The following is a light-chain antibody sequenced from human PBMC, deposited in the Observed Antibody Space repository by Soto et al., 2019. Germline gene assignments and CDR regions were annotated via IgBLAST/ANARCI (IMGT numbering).Light chain of an antibody. CDR2: KVN. V-gene: IGLV2-14*01. Sequence: SALTQPASLSGAPGQPITIPCTGNSSDIGAYDYVSWFQQHPGKTPKLMITKVNNPPIGASNRLPGSQTCNTAYLTISGLQVEDEAQYFFFTFITTSTHVFGTGTKVTVL. CDR1: SSDIGAYDY. CDR3: FTFITTSTHV. J-gene: IGLJ1*01.